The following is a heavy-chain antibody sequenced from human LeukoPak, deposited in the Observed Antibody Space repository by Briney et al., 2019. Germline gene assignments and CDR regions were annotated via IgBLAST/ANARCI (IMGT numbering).Heavy chain of an antibody. CDR1: GGTFSSYA. V-gene: IGHV1-69*05. D-gene: IGHD3-9*01. CDR3: ARQDYDILTWYCFDY. Sequence: GASVKVSCKASGGTFSSYAISWVRQAPGQGLEWMGGIIPIFGTANYAQKFQGRVTITMDESTSTAYMELSSLRSEDTAVYYCARQDYDILTWYCFDYWGQGTLVTVSS. J-gene: IGHJ4*02. CDR2: IIPIFGTA.